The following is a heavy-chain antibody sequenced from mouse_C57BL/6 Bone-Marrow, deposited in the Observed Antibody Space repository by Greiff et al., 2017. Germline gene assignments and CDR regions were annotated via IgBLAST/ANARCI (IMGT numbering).Heavy chain of an antibody. D-gene: IGHD1-1*01. CDR2: IYPGGGYT. Sequence: VQLQQSGAELVRPGTSVKMSCKASGYTFTNYWIGWAKQRPGHGLEWIGDIYPGGGYTNYNEKFKGKAKLTADKSSSTAYMQFSSLTSEDSAIYYCARLGITTESYAMDYWGQGTSVTVSS. V-gene: IGHV1-63*01. CDR1: GYTFTNYW. J-gene: IGHJ4*01. CDR3: ARLGITTESYAMDY.